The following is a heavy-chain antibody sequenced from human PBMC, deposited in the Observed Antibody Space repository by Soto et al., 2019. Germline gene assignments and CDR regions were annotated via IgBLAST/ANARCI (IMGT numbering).Heavy chain of an antibody. Sequence: GGSLRLSCAASGFTFSSYAMHWVRQAPGKGLEWVAVISYDGSNKYYADSVKGRFTISRDNSKNTLYLQMNSLRAEDTVVYYCARAPVRGGDWFDPWGQGTLVTVAS. D-gene: IGHD3-10*01. V-gene: IGHV3-30-3*01. CDR2: ISYDGSNK. J-gene: IGHJ5*02. CDR1: GFTFSSYA. CDR3: ARAPVRGGDWFDP.